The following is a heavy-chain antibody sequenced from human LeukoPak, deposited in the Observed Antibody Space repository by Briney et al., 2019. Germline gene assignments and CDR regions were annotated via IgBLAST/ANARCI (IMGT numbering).Heavy chain of an antibody. V-gene: IGHV4-38-2*02. CDR2: VHHTGST. J-gene: IGHJ3*02. Sequence: PSETLSLTCNVSGYSISRGYYWGWIRQPPGKGLEWIGSVHHTGSTYYNPSLRSRVSISVDKSTNHISLEVTSVTAADTAVYYCARDLTVGATAAFDIWGQGTMVTVSS. D-gene: IGHD1-26*01. CDR1: GYSISRGYY. CDR3: ARDLTVGATAAFDI.